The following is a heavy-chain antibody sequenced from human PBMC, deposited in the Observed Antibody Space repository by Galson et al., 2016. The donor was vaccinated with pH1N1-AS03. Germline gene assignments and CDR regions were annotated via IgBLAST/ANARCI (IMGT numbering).Heavy chain of an antibody. Sequence: CAISGDSVPSYTAAWNWIRQSPSRGLEWLGRTYYRSKWWHEYAPFVRGRIIINADTSKNQVSLLLNSVTPDDTAVYYCVRDHLEAGPAFDYWGQGALVTVSS. V-gene: IGHV6-1*01. J-gene: IGHJ4*02. D-gene: IGHD2-15*01. CDR2: TYYRSKWWH. CDR1: GDSVPSYTAA. CDR3: VRDHLEAGPAFDY.